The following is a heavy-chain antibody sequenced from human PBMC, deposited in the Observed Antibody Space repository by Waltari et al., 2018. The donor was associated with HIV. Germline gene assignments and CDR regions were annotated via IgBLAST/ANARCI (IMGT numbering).Heavy chain of an antibody. CDR2: MSDDGSKR. D-gene: IGHD3-10*01. J-gene: IGHJ4*02. CDR1: GFSVHDQG. Sequence: QVQVVEAGGGLVQPGRSLGLSCAASGFSVHDQGMHLVRQPPGKGLEWVAIMSDDGSKRFYAESVRGRFVVSRDNSKKIFYLQMNSLRPDDTAVYFCARDSSRVLWFGESLPTWGQGTLVSVSP. V-gene: IGHV3-30*03. CDR3: ARDSSRVLWFGESLPT.